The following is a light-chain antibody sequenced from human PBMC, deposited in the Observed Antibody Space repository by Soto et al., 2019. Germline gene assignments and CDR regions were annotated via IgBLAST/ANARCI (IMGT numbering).Light chain of an antibody. CDR1: QGISSY. J-gene: IGKJ4*01. CDR2: DAS. Sequence: QMTQSPSTLSASVGDRVTITCWASQGISSYLGWYQQKPGKAPNLLIYDASTLHSGVPSRFSGGGSGTDFTLTISSLQPEDFATYYCQQVNVYPSTFGGGTRWIS. CDR3: QQVNVYPST. V-gene: IGKV1-9*01.